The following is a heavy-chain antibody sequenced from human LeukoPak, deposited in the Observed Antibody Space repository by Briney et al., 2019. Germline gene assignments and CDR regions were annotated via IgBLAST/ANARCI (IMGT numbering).Heavy chain of an antibody. CDR3: ARGSGGIGYDSSGYLGYFDY. V-gene: IGHV1-69*05. CDR1: GGTFSSYA. J-gene: IGHJ4*02. CDR2: IIPIFGTA. Sequence: ASVKVSCKASGGTFSSYAISWVRQAPGQGLEWMGGIIPIFGTANYAQKFQGRVTITTDESTSTAYMELSSLRSEDTAVYYCARGSGGIGYDSSGYLGYFDYWGQGILVTVSP. D-gene: IGHD3-22*01.